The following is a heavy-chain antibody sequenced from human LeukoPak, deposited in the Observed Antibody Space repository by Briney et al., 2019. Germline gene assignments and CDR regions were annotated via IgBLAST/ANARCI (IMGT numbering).Heavy chain of an antibody. CDR2: IDLSDSYT. CDR3: AREDGSGSFYNWFDP. D-gene: IGHD3-10*01. Sequence: RGESLKISCQGSGTSFTSYWISWVRQLPGKGLEWMGRIDLSDSYTAYSPSFQGHVTISADKSISTAYLQWSSLKASDTAMYYCAREDGSGSFYNWFDPWGQGTLVTVSS. J-gene: IGHJ5*02. CDR1: GTSFTSYW. V-gene: IGHV5-10-1*01.